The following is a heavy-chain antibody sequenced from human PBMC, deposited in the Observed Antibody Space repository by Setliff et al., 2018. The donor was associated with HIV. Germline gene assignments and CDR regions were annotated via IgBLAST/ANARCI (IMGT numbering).Heavy chain of an antibody. CDR2: IYYSGST. V-gene: IGHV4-39*01. J-gene: IGHJ2*01. Sequence: SETLSLTCTVSGGSISSSSHYWGWIRQPPGKGLEWVGSIYYSGSTYYNPSLKSRVTISLGTSKNQLSLKLSSVTAADTAVYYCASYYRVSGWYQEASWFFDLWGRGTLVTVSS. D-gene: IGHD6-19*01. CDR1: GGSISSSSHY. CDR3: ASYYRVSGWYQEASWFFDL.